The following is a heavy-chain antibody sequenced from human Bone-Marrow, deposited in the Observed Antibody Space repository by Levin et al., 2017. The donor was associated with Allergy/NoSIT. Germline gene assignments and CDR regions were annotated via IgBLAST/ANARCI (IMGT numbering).Heavy chain of an antibody. J-gene: IGHJ6*02. CDR3: ATVSDFPSGLDD. CDR2: FDPENAIT. Sequence: GESLKISCKVSGYTLTNLAMHWVRQAPGKGLEWMGGFDPENAITVYTQKFQGRVIMTEDTSTDTAYMELSSLTSEDTAVYYCATVSDFPSGLDDWGQGTTVTVSS. D-gene: IGHD3-3*01. CDR1: GYTLTNLA. V-gene: IGHV1-24*01.